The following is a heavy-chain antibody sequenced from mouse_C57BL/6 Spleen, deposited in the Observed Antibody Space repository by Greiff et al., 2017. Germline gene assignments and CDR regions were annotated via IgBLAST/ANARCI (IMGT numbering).Heavy chain of an antibody. D-gene: IGHD1-1*01. CDR1: GYTFTSYW. Sequence: VQLQQSGAELVKPGASVKLSCKASGYTFTSYWMHWVKQRPGQGLEWIGMIHPNSGSTNYNEKFKSKATLTVDKSSSTAYMQLSSLTSEDSAVYYCARRYYGSSLDYWGQGTTLTVSS. J-gene: IGHJ2*01. CDR3: ARRYYGSSLDY. V-gene: IGHV1-64*01. CDR2: IHPNSGST.